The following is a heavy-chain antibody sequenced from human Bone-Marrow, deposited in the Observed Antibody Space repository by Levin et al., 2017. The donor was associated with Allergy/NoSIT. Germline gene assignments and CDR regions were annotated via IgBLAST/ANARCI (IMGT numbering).Heavy chain of an antibody. CDR1: GYSISSDYY. V-gene: IGHV4-38-2*01. D-gene: IGHD3-3*01. J-gene: IGHJ5*02. CDR2: ISHSGNT. Sequence: PSETLSLTCAVSGYSISSDYYWGWIRQPPGKGLEWIVTISHSGNTYHNPSLTSRVAISVDTSKNQVSLELSSVTAADTAVYYCARTIEVSTVFGILTPKSWFDPWGQGTLVTVSS. CDR3: ARTIEVSTVFGILTPKSWFDP.